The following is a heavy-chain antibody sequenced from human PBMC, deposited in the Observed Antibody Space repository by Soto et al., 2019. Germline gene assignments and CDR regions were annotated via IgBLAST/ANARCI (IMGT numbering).Heavy chain of an antibody. D-gene: IGHD3-10*01. CDR3: ARVSDYYGSGSIIDY. V-gene: IGHV4-34*01. CDR2: INHSGST. Sequence: SETLSLTCAVYGGSFSGYYWSWIRQPPGKGLEWIGEINHSGSTNYNPSLKSRVTISVDTSKNQFSLKLSSVTAADTAVYYCARVSDYYGSGSIIDYWGQGTLVTVSS. J-gene: IGHJ4*02. CDR1: GGSFSGYY.